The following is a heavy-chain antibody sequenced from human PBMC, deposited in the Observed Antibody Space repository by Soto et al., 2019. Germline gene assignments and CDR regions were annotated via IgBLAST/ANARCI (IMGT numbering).Heavy chain of an antibody. CDR3: ARGIAAAGITFAY. CDR2: IYYSGNT. V-gene: IGHV4-59*01. Sequence: PSGTLSLTCTVSGGSIGTYDWSWILQRPGKGLEWIGYIYYSGNTNYNPSLKSRVTMSVDMSKNRFSLNLSSVTAADTAVYQCARGIAAAGITFAYRGQGAPVTVSS. CDR1: GGSIGTYD. D-gene: IGHD6-13*01. J-gene: IGHJ4*02.